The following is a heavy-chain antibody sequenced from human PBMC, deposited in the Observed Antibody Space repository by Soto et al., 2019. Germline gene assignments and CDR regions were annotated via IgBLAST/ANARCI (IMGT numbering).Heavy chain of an antibody. CDR3: ARIRLYDPHAFDI. CDR2: IDWDDDK. Sequence: SGPTLVNPTQTLALTCTFSGFSLSTSGMCVSWIRQPPGKALEWLARIDWDDDKYYSTSLKTRLTISKDTSKKQVVLTMTNMATVDTATYYCARIRLYDPHAFDIWGKGTMVTVSS. J-gene: IGHJ3*02. CDR1: GFSLSTSGMC. D-gene: IGHD2-15*01. V-gene: IGHV2-70*11.